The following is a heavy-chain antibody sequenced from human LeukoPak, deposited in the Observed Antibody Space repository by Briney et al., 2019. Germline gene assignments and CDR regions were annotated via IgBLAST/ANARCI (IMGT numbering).Heavy chain of an antibody. Sequence: ASVKVSCKASGYTFTGYYMHWVRQAPGQGLEWMGWMNPNSGNTGYAQKFQGRVTMTRNTSVSTAYMELSSLRSEDTAVYYCAATVTTGVSDWGQGTLVTVSS. J-gene: IGHJ4*02. CDR3: AATVTTGVSD. CDR2: MNPNSGNT. D-gene: IGHD4-17*01. V-gene: IGHV1-8*02. CDR1: GYTFTGYY.